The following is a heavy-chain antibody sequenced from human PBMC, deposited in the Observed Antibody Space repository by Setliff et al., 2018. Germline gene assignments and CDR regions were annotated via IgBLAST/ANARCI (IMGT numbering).Heavy chain of an antibody. J-gene: IGHJ4*02. D-gene: IGHD3-3*01. CDR1: GGSFSDYY. Sequence: SETLSLTCTVYGGSFSDYYWGRIRQSPGKRPEWIAEINQSGNTNYNPSLNSRVSVSVDTPTNQFSLKVFSVTAADTAVYYCKFWSSYYKNDYWAQGTLVT. V-gene: IGHV4-34*01. CDR3: KFWSSYYKNDY. CDR2: INQSGNT.